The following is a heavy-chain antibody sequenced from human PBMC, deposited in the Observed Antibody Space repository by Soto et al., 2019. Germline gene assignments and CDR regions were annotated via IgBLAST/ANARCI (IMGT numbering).Heavy chain of an antibody. CDR3: AMPRYSSSWYDRLAGDYYYYYMDV. CDR2: ISWNSGSI. D-gene: IGHD6-13*01. V-gene: IGHV3-9*01. J-gene: IGHJ6*03. Sequence: PGGSLRLSCAASGFTFDDYAMHWVRQAPGKGLEWVSGISWNSGSIGYADSVKGRFTISRDNSKNTLYLQMNSLRAEDTAVYYCAMPRYSSSWYDRLAGDYYYYYMDVWGKGTTVTVSS. CDR1: GFTFDDYA.